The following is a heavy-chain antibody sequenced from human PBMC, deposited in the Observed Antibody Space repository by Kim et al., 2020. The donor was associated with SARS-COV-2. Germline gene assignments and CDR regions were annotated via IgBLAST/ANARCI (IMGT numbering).Heavy chain of an antibody. V-gene: IGHV1-46*01. Sequence: ASVKVSCKSSADTFTSYYLHWVRQAPRQGLQWMGGINPSGESATYAQRLQGRISMTTHTSTSTAYFELSSLTSEDTAVYFFAKKIGQRRRNMLSVVWGKG. J-gene: IGHJ6*03. CDR2: INPSGESA. CDR3: AKKIGQRRRNMLSVV. CDR1: ADTFTSYY. D-gene: IGHD3-16*01.